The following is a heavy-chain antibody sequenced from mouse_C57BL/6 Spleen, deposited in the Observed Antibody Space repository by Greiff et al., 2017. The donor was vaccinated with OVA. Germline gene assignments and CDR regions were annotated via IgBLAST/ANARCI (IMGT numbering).Heavy chain of an antibody. CDR2: IDPSDSET. Sequence: QVQLQQPGAELVRPGSSVKLSCKASGYTFTSYWMHWVKQRPIQGLEWIGNIDPSDSETHYNQKFKDKATLTVDKSSSTAYMQLSSLTSEDSAVYYCARPSPYYYGSSYGFAYWGQGTLVTVSA. D-gene: IGHD1-1*01. CDR1: GYTFTSYW. CDR3: ARPSPYYYGSSYGFAY. J-gene: IGHJ3*01. V-gene: IGHV1-52*01.